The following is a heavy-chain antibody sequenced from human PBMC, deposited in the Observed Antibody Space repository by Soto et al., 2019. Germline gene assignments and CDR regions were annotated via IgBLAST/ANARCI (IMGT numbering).Heavy chain of an antibody. V-gene: IGHV3-15*07. Sequence: GGSLRLSCAASGFGFTNSWMNWVRQAPGKGLEWVGRIKSKNDGGTTDYAVPVQGRFTISRDDSKTTIYLQMNSLKTEDTAVYYCTSAGQYCTSTTCKAYWGQGTPVTVSS. CDR2: IKSKNDGGTT. D-gene: IGHD2-2*01. CDR1: GFGFTNSW. J-gene: IGHJ4*02. CDR3: TSAGQYCTSTTCKAY.